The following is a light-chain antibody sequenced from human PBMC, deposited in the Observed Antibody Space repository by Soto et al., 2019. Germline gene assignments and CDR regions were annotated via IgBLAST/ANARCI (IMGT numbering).Light chain of an antibody. CDR2: GNS. CDR3: QSYDSSLSGWV. Sequence: QSVLTQPPSVSGAPGQRVTISCTGSSSNIGAGYDVHWYQQLPGTAPKLLIYGNSNRTSGVHDRFSGSKSGTSASLAITGLQAEYEADYYCQSYDSSLSGWVFGGGTKVTVL. CDR1: SSNIGAGYD. J-gene: IGLJ3*02. V-gene: IGLV1-40*01.